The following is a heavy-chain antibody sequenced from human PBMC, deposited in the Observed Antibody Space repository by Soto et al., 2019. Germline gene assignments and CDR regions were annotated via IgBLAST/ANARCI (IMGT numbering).Heavy chain of an antibody. D-gene: IGHD6-19*01. CDR3: ATPLAVAGYYYYYGMDV. Sequence: GASVKVSCKASGYTFTSYYMHWVRQAPGQGLEWMGIINPSGGSTSYAQKFQGRVTMTRDTSTSTVYMELSSLRSEDTAVYYCATPLAVAGYYYYYGMDVWGQGTTVTVSS. V-gene: IGHV1-46*03. CDR2: INPSGGST. J-gene: IGHJ6*02. CDR1: GYTFTSYY.